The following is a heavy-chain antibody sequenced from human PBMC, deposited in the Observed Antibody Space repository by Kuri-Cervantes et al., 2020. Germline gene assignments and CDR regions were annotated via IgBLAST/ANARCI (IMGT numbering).Heavy chain of an antibody. J-gene: IGHJ1*01. V-gene: IGHV4-34*01. CDR2: INESGTI. Sequence: GSLRLSCAVYGGSFTTYYQWTWIRQPPGKGPEWIGEINESGTIDYNPSLKSRVTISTDMSKNQFSLKLSAVTAADTAMYYCAREGGYNNGYLKIHHWGQGTLVTVSS. CDR1: GGSFTTYY. D-gene: IGHD5-18*01. CDR3: AREGGYNNGYLKIHH.